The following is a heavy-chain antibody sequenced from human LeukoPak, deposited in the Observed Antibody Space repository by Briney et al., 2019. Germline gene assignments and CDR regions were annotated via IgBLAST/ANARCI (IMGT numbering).Heavy chain of an antibody. D-gene: IGHD1-26*01. CDR2: LYYSLYYSGST. CDR1: ADSISSSSPY. V-gene: IGHV4-39*01. J-gene: IGHJ3*02. CDR3: ASVVGPTLPFDI. Sequence: KPSETLSLTCTVFADSISSSSPYWGWIRQPPGKGLEWIGSLYYSLYYSGSTYYNPSLKSRVTISVDTSKNQFSLRLNSVTAADTAVYYCASVVGPTLPFDIWGQGTMVTVSS.